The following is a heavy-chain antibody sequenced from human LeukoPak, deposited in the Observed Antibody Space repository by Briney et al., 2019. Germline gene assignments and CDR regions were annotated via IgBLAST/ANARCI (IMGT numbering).Heavy chain of an antibody. J-gene: IGHJ3*02. CDR3: ARGKTSDDIVEDAFDI. CDR1: GFTFSSYS. Sequence: GGSLRLSCAASGFTFSSYSMNWVRQAPGKGLEWVSSISSSSNYIYYADSVKGRFTISRDNAKNSLYLQMNSLRAEDTAVYYCARGKTSDDIVEDAFDIWGQGTMVAVSS. V-gene: IGHV3-21*01. CDR2: ISSSSNYI. D-gene: IGHD2-15*01.